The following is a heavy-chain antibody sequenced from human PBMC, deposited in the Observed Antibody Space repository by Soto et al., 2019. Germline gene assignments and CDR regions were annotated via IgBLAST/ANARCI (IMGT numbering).Heavy chain of an antibody. J-gene: IGHJ6*01. V-gene: IGHV3-48*03. CDR2: ITSSGTTI. CDR3: ARTFPTVTTFRLASNYYGMDV. CDR1: VFTFSIYE. Sequence: RGSLILSCASSVFTFSIYEMNWVRQAPGKGLDLVSYITSSGTTIYYADSVKGRFTISRDNAKNSLYLQMSSLRAEDTAIYYCARTFPTVTTFRLASNYYGMDVWGQGTTVTVSS. D-gene: IGHD4-17*01.